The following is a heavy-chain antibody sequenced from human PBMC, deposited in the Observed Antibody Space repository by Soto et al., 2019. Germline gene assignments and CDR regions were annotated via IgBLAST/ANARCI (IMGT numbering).Heavy chain of an antibody. CDR2: IDPSDSYT. V-gene: IGHV5-10-1*01. J-gene: IGHJ6*02. Sequence: GESLKISCKGSGYSFTSYWISWVRQMPGKXLEWMGRIDPSDSYTNYSPSFQGHVTISADKSISTAYLQWSSLKASDTAMYYCARSCSGGSCYPYHYYGMDVWGQGTTVTVSS. CDR1: GYSFTSYW. D-gene: IGHD2-15*01. CDR3: ARSCSGGSCYPYHYYGMDV.